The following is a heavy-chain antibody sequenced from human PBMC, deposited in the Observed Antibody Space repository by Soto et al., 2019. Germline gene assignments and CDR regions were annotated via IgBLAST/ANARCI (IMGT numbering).Heavy chain of an antibody. J-gene: IGHJ5*02. Sequence: GGSLRLSCAASGFTFSDYYMSWIRQAPGKGLEWVSYISSSGSTIYYADSVKGRFTISRDNAKNSLYLQMNSLRAEDTAVYYCARVLMPYRPGIAVAGTEPWGQGTLVTVSS. CDR1: GFTFSDYY. D-gene: IGHD6-19*01. V-gene: IGHV3-11*01. CDR3: ARVLMPYRPGIAVAGTEP. CDR2: ISSSGSTI.